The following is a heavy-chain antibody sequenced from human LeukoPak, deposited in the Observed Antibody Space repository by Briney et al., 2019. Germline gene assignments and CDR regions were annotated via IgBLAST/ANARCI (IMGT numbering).Heavy chain of an antibody. D-gene: IGHD3-22*01. CDR3: ARLLDNDSSGDPDTFDL. CDR1: GGSISSSSYY. Sequence: PSETLSLTCTVSGGSISSSSYYWGWIRQPPGKGLEWIGSIYYSGSTYYNPSLKSRVTISVDTSKNQFSLKLSSVTAADSAVYYCARLLDNDSSGDPDTFDLWGQGTVVIVSS. V-gene: IGHV4-39*07. CDR2: IYYSGST. J-gene: IGHJ3*01.